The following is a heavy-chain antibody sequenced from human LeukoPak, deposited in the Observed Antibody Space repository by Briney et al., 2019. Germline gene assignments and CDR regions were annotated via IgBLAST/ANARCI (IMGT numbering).Heavy chain of an antibody. V-gene: IGHV3-48*03. CDR1: GFTFSSYE. Sequence: PGGSLRLSCAASGFTFSSYELNWVRQTPGKGLEWVSYISSSGSSIYYADSVKGRFTISRDNAKNSLCLQMNSLRAEDTAVYYCARQYYYDTSGCDAFDIWGQGTMVTVSS. J-gene: IGHJ3*02. D-gene: IGHD3-22*01. CDR2: ISSSGSSI. CDR3: ARQYYYDTSGCDAFDI.